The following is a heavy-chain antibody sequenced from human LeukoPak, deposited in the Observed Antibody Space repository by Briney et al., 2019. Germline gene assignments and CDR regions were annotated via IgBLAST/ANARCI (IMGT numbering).Heavy chain of an antibody. V-gene: IGHV3-23*01. CDR3: ARGPGIAAAGTFDY. J-gene: IGHJ4*02. Sequence: PTGGSLRLSCVVSEFTFSSYAMSWVRQAPGKGLEWVSAISGSGGSTYYADSVKGRFTISRENAKNSLYLQMNSLRAEDTAVYYCARGPGIAAAGTFDYWGQGTLVTVSS. D-gene: IGHD6-13*01. CDR1: EFTFSSYA. CDR2: ISGSGGST.